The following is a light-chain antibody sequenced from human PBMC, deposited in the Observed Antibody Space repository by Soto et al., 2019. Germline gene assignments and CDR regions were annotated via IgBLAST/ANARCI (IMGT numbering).Light chain of an antibody. CDR2: DVS. V-gene: IGLV2-14*03. J-gene: IGLJ2*01. CDR3: SSYTTSDTLV. Sequence: QSALTQPASVSGSPGQSITISCTGTSSDVGGYNYVSWYQQHPGKAPKLMIYDVSYRPSGVSNRFSDSKSGSTASLTISGLQAEDEANYYCSSYTTSDTLVFGGGTKLTVL. CDR1: SSDVGGYNY.